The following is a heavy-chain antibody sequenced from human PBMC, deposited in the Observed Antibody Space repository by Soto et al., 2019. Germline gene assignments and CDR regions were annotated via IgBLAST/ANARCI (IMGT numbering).Heavy chain of an antibody. J-gene: IGHJ4*02. CDR1: GFTFSSYG. D-gene: IGHD5-18*01. V-gene: IGHV3-30*18. Sequence: QVQLVESGGGVVQPGRSLRLSCAASGFTFSSYGMHWVRQAPGKGLEWVAVISYDGSNKYYADSVKGRFTISRDNSKNTLYLKMNSLRAEDTAVYYCAKVGIQLWSMNRHFGYWSQGTLVTVSS. CDR2: ISYDGSNK. CDR3: AKVGIQLWSMNRHFGY.